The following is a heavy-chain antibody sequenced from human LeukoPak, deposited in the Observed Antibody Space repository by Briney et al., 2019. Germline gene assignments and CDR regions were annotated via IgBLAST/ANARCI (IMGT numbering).Heavy chain of an antibody. CDR1: GFTFNNYV. D-gene: IGHD1-7*01. Sequence: GGSLRLSCEASGFTFNNYVMSWVRQVRGKGLEWVSGTSDRGDYTYYADSVKGRFTISRDSSKNTLFLQMNSLRAEDTALYFCARRAQYNGHYPLDYWGQGTLVTVSS. V-gene: IGHV3-23*01. J-gene: IGHJ4*02. CDR3: ARRAQYNGHYPLDY. CDR2: TSDRGDYT.